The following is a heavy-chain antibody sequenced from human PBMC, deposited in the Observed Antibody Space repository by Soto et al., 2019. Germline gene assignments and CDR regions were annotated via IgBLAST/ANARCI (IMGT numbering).Heavy chain of an antibody. Sequence: EVQLVESGGGLVQSGGSVRLSCAASGFSIGAYWMSWVRQAPGKWLEWVANIRQDGTQQFSVDSVKGRFTLSRDNADNLVHLQTNSLRGADTAVYFCVRDRSSPVGMDYWGQGALVTVFS. J-gene: IGHJ4*02. V-gene: IGHV3-7*01. D-gene: IGHD6-13*01. CDR3: VRDRSSPVGMDY. CDR1: GFSIGAYW. CDR2: IRQDGTQQ.